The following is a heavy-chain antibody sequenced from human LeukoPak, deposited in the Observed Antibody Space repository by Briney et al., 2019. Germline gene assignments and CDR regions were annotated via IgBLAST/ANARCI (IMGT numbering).Heavy chain of an antibody. CDR2: IYHSGST. J-gene: IGHJ4*02. D-gene: IGHD2-2*01. CDR3: ARGRGPAACGY. V-gene: IGHV4-38-2*01. Sequence: SETLSLTCAVSGYSISSGYYWARIRQPPGKGLEWFGSIYHSGSTYYNPSLKSRVTISVDTSKNQFSQKLSSVTAADTAVYYCARGRGPAACGYWGQGTMVTVSS. CDR1: GYSISSGYY.